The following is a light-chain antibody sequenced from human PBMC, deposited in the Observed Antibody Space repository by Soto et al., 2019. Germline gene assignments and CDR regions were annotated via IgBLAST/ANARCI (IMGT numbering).Light chain of an antibody. Sequence: DIQMTQSPSTLSASVGDRVTITCRASQSISNWLAWYQQKPGKDPKLLIYRASSLESGVPSRFSGSGSGTEFTLTISSLQPDDFATYYYQQYNSYSPRLTFGGGTKVETK. CDR1: QSISNW. CDR2: RAS. J-gene: IGKJ4*01. V-gene: IGKV1-5*03. CDR3: QQYNSYSPRLT.